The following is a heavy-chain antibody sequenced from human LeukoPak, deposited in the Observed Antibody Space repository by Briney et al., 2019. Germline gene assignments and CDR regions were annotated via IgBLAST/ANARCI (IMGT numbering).Heavy chain of an antibody. V-gene: IGHV4-61*02. CDR3: ATVSIDWYFDL. J-gene: IGHJ2*01. CDR2: IYTSGST. Sequence: SETLSLTCTVSGGSISSGSYYWSWIRQPAGKGLEWIGRIYTSGSTNYNPSLKSRVTISVDTSKNQFSLKLSSVTAADTAVYYCATVSIDWYFDLWGRGTLVTVSS. CDR1: GGSISSGSYY. D-gene: IGHD3-16*02.